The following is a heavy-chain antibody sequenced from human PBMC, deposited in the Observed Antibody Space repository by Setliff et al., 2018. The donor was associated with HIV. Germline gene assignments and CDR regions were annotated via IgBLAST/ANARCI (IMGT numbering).Heavy chain of an antibody. V-gene: IGHV4-39*01. D-gene: IGHD3-3*01. CDR2: VDYSGTT. Sequence: PSETLSLTCTVSGGSISTNNFFWGWIRQPPGKGLEWIGTVDYSGTTNYTPSLKSRVTISVDTSKNQFSLKLTSVTAADTAVYHCARHKTLRFLNLLTAGWFDPWGQGALVTVSS. J-gene: IGHJ5*02. CDR3: ARHKTLRFLNLLTAGWFDP. CDR1: GGSISTNNFF.